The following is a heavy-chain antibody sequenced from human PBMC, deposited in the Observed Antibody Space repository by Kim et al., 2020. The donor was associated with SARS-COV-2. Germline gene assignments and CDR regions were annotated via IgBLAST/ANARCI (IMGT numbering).Heavy chain of an antibody. J-gene: IGHJ5*02. CDR3: ARERYYDSSGYYYWFDP. V-gene: IGHV4-31*03. CDR1: GGSISSGGYY. Sequence: SETLSLTCTVSGGSISSGGYYWSWIRQHPGKGLEWIGYIYYSGSTYYNPSLKSRVTISVDTSKNQFSLKLSSVTAADTAVYYCARERYYDSSGYYYWFDPWGQGTLVTVSS. CDR2: IYYSGST. D-gene: IGHD3-22*01.